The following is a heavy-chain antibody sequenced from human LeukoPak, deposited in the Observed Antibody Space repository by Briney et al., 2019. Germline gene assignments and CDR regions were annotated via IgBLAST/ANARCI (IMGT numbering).Heavy chain of an antibody. CDR1: GGSISSYY. CDR2: IYYSGST. J-gene: IGHJ4*02. CDR3: ARDGSPAGYYFDY. D-gene: IGHD2-2*01. Sequence: RSSETLSLTCTVSGGSISSYYWSWIRQPPGKALEWIGYIYYSGSTNYNPSLKSRVTISVDTSKNQFSLKLSSVTAADTAVYYCARDGSPAGYYFDYWGQGTLVTVSS. V-gene: IGHV4-59*01.